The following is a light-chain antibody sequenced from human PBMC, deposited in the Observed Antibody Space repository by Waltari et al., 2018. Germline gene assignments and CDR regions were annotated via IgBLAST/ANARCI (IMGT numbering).Light chain of an antibody. V-gene: IGKV3-20*01. Sequence: EIVLTQSPGTLSLSPGVRATLSCRASQSIGRYLAWYQQKPDQAPRLLIYGASSRATGIPDRFSGSGSGTDFSLTISRLEPEDFAVYYCQNHERLPATFGQGTKVEIK. J-gene: IGKJ1*01. CDR3: QNHERLPAT. CDR1: QSIGRY. CDR2: GAS.